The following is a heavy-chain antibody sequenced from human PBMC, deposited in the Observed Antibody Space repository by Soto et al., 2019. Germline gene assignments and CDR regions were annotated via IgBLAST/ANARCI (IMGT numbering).Heavy chain of an antibody. CDR3: ARGHCSSTSCYRSRGMFDY. Sequence: SETLSLTCTVSGGSISSYYWSWIRQPPGKGLEWIGYIYYSGSTNYNPSLKSRVTISVDTSKNQFSLKLSSVTAADTAVYYCARGHCSSTSCYRSRGMFDYWGQGTLVTVSS. V-gene: IGHV4-59*01. D-gene: IGHD2-2*02. J-gene: IGHJ4*02. CDR1: GGSISSYY. CDR2: IYYSGST.